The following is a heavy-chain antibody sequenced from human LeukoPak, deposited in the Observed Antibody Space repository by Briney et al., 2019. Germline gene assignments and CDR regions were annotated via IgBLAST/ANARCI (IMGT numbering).Heavy chain of an antibody. CDR3: ARGEGPVKQWLAYYYYGMDV. J-gene: IGHJ6*02. D-gene: IGHD6-19*01. CDR2: IILILGIA. Sequence: GASVKVSCKASGGTFSSYAISWVRQAPGQGLEWMGRIILILGIANYAQKFQGRVTITADISTSTAYMELSSLRSEDTAVYYCARGEGPVKQWLAYYYYGMDVWGQGTTVTVSS. CDR1: GGTFSSYA. V-gene: IGHV1-69*04.